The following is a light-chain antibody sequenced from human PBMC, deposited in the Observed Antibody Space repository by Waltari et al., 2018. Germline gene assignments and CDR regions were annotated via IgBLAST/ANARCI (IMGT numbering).Light chain of an antibody. CDR2: GST. CDR3: QSYDTSLSVV. CDR1: GSNIGAGFD. J-gene: IGLJ3*02. V-gene: IGLV1-40*01. Sequence: QSVLTQAPSMSGAPGQRVTISCTGSGSNIGAGFDVHWYPQLPRAAPKLLIYGSTSRPLGVPDRFFGSTSGTSASLVIIGLQPEDEAVYYCQSYDTSLSVVFGGGTKLTVL.